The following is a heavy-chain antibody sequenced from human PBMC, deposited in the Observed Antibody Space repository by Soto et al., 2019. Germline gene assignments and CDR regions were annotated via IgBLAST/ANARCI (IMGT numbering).Heavy chain of an antibody. CDR3: AKGASYRMFDY. Sequence: QVQLVESGGGVVQPGMSLRLSCAASEFSFSDYGMHWVRQAPGKGLEWVAVISYEGTAKYYADSVKGRFTISRDNSKKTLFLQMNNLRSEDTAVYYCAKGASYRMFDYWGQGTLVTVSS. CDR1: EFSFSDYG. V-gene: IGHV3-30*18. J-gene: IGHJ4*02. D-gene: IGHD1-26*01. CDR2: ISYEGTAK.